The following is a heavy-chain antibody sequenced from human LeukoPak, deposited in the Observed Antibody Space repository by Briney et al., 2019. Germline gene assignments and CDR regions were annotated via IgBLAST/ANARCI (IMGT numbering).Heavy chain of an antibody. J-gene: IGHJ4*02. V-gene: IGHV1-24*01. D-gene: IGHD3-10*01. Sequence: ASVKVSWKVSGYTLTELSMHWVRQAPGKGLEWMGGFDPEDGETIYAQKFQGRVTMTEDTSTDTAYMELSSLRSEDTAVYYCATGYSGSYYPTDYWGQGTLVTVSS. CDR3: ATGYSGSYYPTDY. CDR1: GYTLTELS. CDR2: FDPEDGET.